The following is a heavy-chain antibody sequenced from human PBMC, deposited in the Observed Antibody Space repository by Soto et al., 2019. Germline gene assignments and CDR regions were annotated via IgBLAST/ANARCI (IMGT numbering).Heavy chain of an antibody. CDR1: GFTFSSYG. J-gene: IGHJ6*02. V-gene: IGHV3-33*01. CDR3: ARDCIAVAGTSDYYYYGMDV. CDR2: IWYDGSNK. Sequence: QVQLVESGGGVVQPGRSLRLSCAASGFTFSSYGMHWVRQAPGKGLEWVAVIWYDGSNKYYADSVKGRFTISRDNSKNTLYLQMNSLRAEDTAVYYCARDCIAVAGTSDYYYYGMDVWGQGTTVTVSS. D-gene: IGHD6-19*01.